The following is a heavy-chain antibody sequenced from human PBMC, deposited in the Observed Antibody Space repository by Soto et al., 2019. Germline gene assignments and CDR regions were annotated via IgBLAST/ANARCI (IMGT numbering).Heavy chain of an antibody. CDR1: GGSISSYY. CDR2: IYYSGST. CDR3: ARERGTYYYGSGSYAPYYYGMDV. V-gene: IGHV4-59*01. Sequence: SVTLALTCTVSGGSISSYYWSWIRQPPGKGLEWIGYIYYSGSTNYNPSLKSRVTISVDTSKNQFSLKLSSVTAADTAVYYCARERGTYYYGSGSYAPYYYGMDVWGQGTTVTVSS. D-gene: IGHD3-10*01. J-gene: IGHJ6*02.